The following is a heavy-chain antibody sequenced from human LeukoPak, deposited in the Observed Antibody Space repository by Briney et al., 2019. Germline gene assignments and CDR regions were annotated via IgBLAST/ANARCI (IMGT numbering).Heavy chain of an antibody. V-gene: IGHV1-8*01. J-gene: IGHJ4*02. CDR1: GCTFTSYD. Sequence: ASVKVSCKASGCTFTSYDINWVRQATGQGLEWMGWMNPNSGNTGYAQKFQGRVTMTRNTSISTAYMELSSLRSEDTAVYYSARNALSHCSGGSCSSYYFDYWGQGTLVTVSS. CDR2: MNPNSGNT. D-gene: IGHD2-15*01. CDR3: ARNALSHCSGGSCSSYYFDY.